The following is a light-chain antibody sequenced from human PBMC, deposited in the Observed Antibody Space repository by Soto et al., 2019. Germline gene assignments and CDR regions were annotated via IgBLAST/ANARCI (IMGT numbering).Light chain of an antibody. J-gene: IGKJ2*01. CDR2: LGS. Sequence: DIVMTQSPLSLPVTPGEPASISCRSSQSLLHSNGYNYLDWYLQKPGQSPQLLIYLGSNRASGVPDRFSGIGSGTEFTLKISRVEAEDVGVYYCMQALQTPYTFGQGTKLEIK. CDR3: MQALQTPYT. CDR1: QSLLHSNGYNY. V-gene: IGKV2-28*01.